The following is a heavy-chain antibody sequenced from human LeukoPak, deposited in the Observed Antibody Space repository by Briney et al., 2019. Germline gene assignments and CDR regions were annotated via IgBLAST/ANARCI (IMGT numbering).Heavy chain of an antibody. V-gene: IGHV4-34*01. CDR1: GGSFSGYY. Sequence: SETLSLTCAVYGGSFSGYYWSWIRQPPGKGLEWIGEINHSGSTNYNPSLKSRVTISVDTSKNQFSLKLSSVTAADTAVYYCARLAYCGGDCYYTSGAYYYYMDVWGKGTTVTISS. D-gene: IGHD2-21*02. CDR3: ARLAYCGGDCYYTSGAYYYYMDV. J-gene: IGHJ6*03. CDR2: INHSGST.